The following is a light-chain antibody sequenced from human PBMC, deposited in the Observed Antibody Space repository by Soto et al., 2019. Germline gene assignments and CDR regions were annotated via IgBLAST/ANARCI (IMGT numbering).Light chain of an antibody. V-gene: IGLV2-14*01. J-gene: IGLJ1*01. CDR2: EVS. CDR1: SSDVGGYNY. Sequence: QSALTQPASVSGSPGQSISISCTGTSSDVGGYNYVSWYLQHPGKAPKLMISEVSNRPSGVSTRFSGSKSGNTASLAISGLQTEDEADYYCSSYAGSSTLYVFGTGTKVTVL. CDR3: SSYAGSSTLYV.